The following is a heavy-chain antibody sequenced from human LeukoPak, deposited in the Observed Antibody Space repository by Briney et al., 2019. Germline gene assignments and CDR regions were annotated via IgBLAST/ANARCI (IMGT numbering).Heavy chain of an antibody. Sequence: ASVKVSCKTSGYTFTDSTMHWVRQAPGQGLVWMGWISAGHGNTIYLEKFQGRVTITRDTSASTVYTELSSLRSEDTAVYYCARLMVRGESYWGQGTLVTVSS. J-gene: IGHJ4*02. D-gene: IGHD3-10*01. V-gene: IGHV1-3*01. CDR3: ARLMVRGESY. CDR2: ISAGHGNT. CDR1: GYTFTDST.